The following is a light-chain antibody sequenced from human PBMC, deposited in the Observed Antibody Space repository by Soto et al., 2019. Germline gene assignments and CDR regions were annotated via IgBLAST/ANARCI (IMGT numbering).Light chain of an antibody. CDR1: NIGSKS. CDR3: QVWDSSSDPGV. J-gene: IGLJ3*02. V-gene: IGLV3-21*04. CDR2: YGS. Sequence: SYEITQPPSVSVAPGKTARVTCGGDNIGSKSVHWYQQKPGQAPVLVIYYGSDRPSGIPERFSGSNSGNTATLTISRVEAGDEADYYCQVWDSSSDPGVFGGVTKLTVL.